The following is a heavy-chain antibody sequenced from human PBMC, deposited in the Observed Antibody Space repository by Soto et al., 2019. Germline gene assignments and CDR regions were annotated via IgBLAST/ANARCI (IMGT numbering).Heavy chain of an antibody. D-gene: IGHD6-13*01. J-gene: IGHJ6*02. V-gene: IGHV3-64D*08. CDR2: ISSNGGST. CDR3: VKERVIAAACKRGMDV. Sequence: PGGSLRLSCSASGFTFSSYAMHWVRQAPGKGLEYVSAISSNGGSTYYADSVKGRFTISRDNSKNTLYLQMSSLRAEDTAVYYCVKERVIAAACKRGMDVWGQGTTVTVSS. CDR1: GFTFSSYA.